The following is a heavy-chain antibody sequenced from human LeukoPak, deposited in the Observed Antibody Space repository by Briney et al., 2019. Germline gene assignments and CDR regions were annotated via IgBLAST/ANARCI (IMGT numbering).Heavy chain of an antibody. V-gene: IGHV7-4-1*02. Sequence: ASVKVSCKASGYTVTSYAMNWVRQAPGQGLEWMGWINTNTGNPTYAQGFTGRFVFSLDTSVSTAYLQISSLKAEDTAVYYCARAPKNDIAYCGGDCYLWDWFDPWGQGTLVTVSS. CDR2: INTNTGNP. J-gene: IGHJ5*02. CDR1: GYTVTSYA. D-gene: IGHD2-21*02. CDR3: ARAPKNDIAYCGGDCYLWDWFDP.